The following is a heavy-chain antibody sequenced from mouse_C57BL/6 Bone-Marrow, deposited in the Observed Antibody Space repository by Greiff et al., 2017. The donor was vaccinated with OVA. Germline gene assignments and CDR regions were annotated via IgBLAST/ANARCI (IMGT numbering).Heavy chain of an antibody. Sequence: QVQLQQSGAELVRPGASVKLSCKASGYTFTDYYINWVKQRPGQGLEWIARIYPGSGNTYYNEKFKGKATLTAEKSSSTAYMQLSSLTSEDSAVYFCARSFYYRYFDVWGTGTTVTVSS. V-gene: IGHV1-76*01. CDR1: GYTFTDYY. J-gene: IGHJ1*03. CDR2: IYPGSGNT. CDR3: ARSFYYRYFDV. D-gene: IGHD2-3*01.